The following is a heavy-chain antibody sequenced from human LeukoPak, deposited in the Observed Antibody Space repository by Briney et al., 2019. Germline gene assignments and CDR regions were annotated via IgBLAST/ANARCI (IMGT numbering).Heavy chain of an antibody. CDR2: ISYDGSNK. CDR1: GFTFSSYA. V-gene: IGHV3-30*01. CDR3: ARAGRFLEWFQLGY. D-gene: IGHD3-3*01. Sequence: GGSLRLSCAASGFTFSSYAMHWVRQAPGKGLEWVAVISYDGSNKYYADSVKGRFTISRDNSKNTLYLQMNSLRAGDTAVYYCARAGRFLEWFQLGYWGQGTLVTVSS. J-gene: IGHJ4*02.